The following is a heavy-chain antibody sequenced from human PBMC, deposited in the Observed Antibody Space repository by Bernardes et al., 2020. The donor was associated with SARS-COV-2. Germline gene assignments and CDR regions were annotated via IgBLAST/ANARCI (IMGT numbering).Heavy chain of an antibody. Sequence: GGSLRLSCAASGFTFSSYEMNWVRQAPGKGLEWISHISSSGSTIYYTDSVKGRFTISRDNAKNSLYLQMNSLTAEDTSVYYCARDDGGLFVVAAPRSSDYWGQGTLVTVSS. CDR3: ARDDGGLFVVAAPRSSDY. D-gene: IGHD3-3*01. J-gene: IGHJ4*02. V-gene: IGHV3-48*03. CDR2: ISSSGSTI. CDR1: GFTFSSYE.